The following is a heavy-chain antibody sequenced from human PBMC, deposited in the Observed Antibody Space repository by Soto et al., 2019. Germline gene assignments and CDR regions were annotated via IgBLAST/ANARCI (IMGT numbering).Heavy chain of an antibody. V-gene: IGHV4-4*07. D-gene: IGHD1-26*01. Sequence: SETLSLTCTVSGGSISSYYWSWIRQPAGKGLEWIGRIYTSGGTNYNPSLKSRVTMSVDTSKNQFSLKLSSVTAADTAVYYCARENSKGSYQGAFDYWGQGTLVTVSS. CDR2: IYTSGGT. CDR3: ARENSKGSYQGAFDY. J-gene: IGHJ4*02. CDR1: GGSISSYY.